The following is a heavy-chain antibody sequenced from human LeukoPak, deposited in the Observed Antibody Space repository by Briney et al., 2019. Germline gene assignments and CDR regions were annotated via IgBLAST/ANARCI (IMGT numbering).Heavy chain of an antibody. V-gene: IGHV1-8*03. CDR1: GYTFTSYD. Sequence: ASVKVSCKASGYTFTSYDINWVRQATGQGLEWMGWMNPNSGNTGYAQKFQGRVTITRNTSISTAYMELSSLRSEDTAVYYCAGPTTDDAFDIWGQGIMVTVSS. D-gene: IGHD4-17*01. J-gene: IGHJ3*02. CDR2: MNPNSGNT. CDR3: AGPTTDDAFDI.